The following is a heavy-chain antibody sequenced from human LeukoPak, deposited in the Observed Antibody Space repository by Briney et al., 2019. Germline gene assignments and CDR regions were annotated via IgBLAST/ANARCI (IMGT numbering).Heavy chain of an antibody. J-gene: IGHJ5*02. D-gene: IGHD5-24*01. V-gene: IGHV4-34*01. CDR3: ARGRGMATISWFDP. Sequence: SETLSLTCAVYGGSFSGYYWSWIRQPPGKGLEWIGEINHSGSTNYNPSLKSRVTISVDTSKNQLSLKLSSVTAADTAVYYCARGRGMATISWFDPWGQGTLVTVSS. CDR1: GGSFSGYY. CDR2: INHSGST.